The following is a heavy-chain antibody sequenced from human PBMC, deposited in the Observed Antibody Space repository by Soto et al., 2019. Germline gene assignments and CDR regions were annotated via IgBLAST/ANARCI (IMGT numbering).Heavy chain of an antibody. Sequence: GGSLRLSCAASGFTFSSYAMSWVRQAPGKRLEWVSAISGSGGSTYYADSVKGRFTISRDNSKNTLYLQMNSLRAEDTAVYYCARAGSGSPYYYGMDVWGQGTTVTVSS. CDR3: ARAGSGSPYYYGMDV. CDR1: GFTFSSYA. V-gene: IGHV3-23*01. J-gene: IGHJ6*02. CDR2: ISGSGGST. D-gene: IGHD3-10*01.